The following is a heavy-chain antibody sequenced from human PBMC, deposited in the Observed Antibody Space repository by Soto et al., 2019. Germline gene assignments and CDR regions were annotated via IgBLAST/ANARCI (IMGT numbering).Heavy chain of an antibody. D-gene: IGHD2-2*01. CDR3: ARDDHIVVVPTSLGAMDV. Sequence: SETLSLTCAVYGGSISSNKWWGWVRQPPGKGLEWIGEIYHSGSTNYNPSLKSRVTISLDKSKNQFSLKLTSVTAADSAVYYCARDDHIVVVPTSLGAMDVWGQGTTVTVSS. CDR2: IYHSGST. V-gene: IGHV4-4*02. J-gene: IGHJ6*02. CDR1: GGSISSNKW.